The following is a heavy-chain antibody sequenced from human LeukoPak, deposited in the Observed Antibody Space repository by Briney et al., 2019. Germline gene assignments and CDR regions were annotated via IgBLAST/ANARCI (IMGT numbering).Heavy chain of an antibody. V-gene: IGHV3-30*04. D-gene: IGHD1-14*01. CDR1: GFTFSSYA. CDR3: ARAPRTANHVDY. Sequence: SGGSLRLSCAASGFTFSSYAMHWVRQAPGKGLEWVAVISYDGSNKYYADSVKGRFTISRDNSKNTLYLQMNSLRAEDTAVYYCARAPRTANHVDYWGQGTLVTVSS. CDR2: ISYDGSNK. J-gene: IGHJ4*02.